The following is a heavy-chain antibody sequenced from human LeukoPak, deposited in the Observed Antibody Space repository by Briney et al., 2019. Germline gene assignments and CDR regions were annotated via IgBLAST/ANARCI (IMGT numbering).Heavy chain of an antibody. CDR1: GFTFNSYS. J-gene: IGHJ3*01. Sequence: GRSLRLSCGLSGFTFNSYSINWVRQAPGKALEWVASIIGIGNEMFYADFLKGRFTISRDNSENSLYLQMNSLRVEDTAVYYCAKVQSDIVGAMFFAFDVWGQGTMVSVSS. D-gene: IGHD1-26*01. CDR2: IIGIGNEM. V-gene: IGHV3-21*06. CDR3: AKVQSDIVGAMFFAFDV.